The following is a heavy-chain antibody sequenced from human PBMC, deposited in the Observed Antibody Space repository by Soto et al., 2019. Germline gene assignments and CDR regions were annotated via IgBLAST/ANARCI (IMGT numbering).Heavy chain of an antibody. D-gene: IGHD3-10*01. V-gene: IGHV4-4*02. Sequence: PSDTLSLTCTVTNASISNRKWWTCVRQTPGKGLEWIGEIYHSGSINHNPSLKSRVTMSVDKSNNQFSLKMTFVTAADTAAYYCASKFGELLADAFDIWGQGTVVT. CDR3: ASKFGELLADAFDI. CDR1: NASISNRKW. CDR2: IYHSGSI. J-gene: IGHJ3*02.